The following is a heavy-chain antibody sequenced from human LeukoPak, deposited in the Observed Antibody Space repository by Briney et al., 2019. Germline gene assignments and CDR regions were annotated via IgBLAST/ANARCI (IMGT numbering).Heavy chain of an antibody. Sequence: ASVKVSCKASGYTFTSYGISWVRQAPGQGLEWMGIINPSGGSTSYAQKFQGRVTMTRDTSTSTVYMELSSLRSEDTAVYYCARDLSGSPFFDYWGQGTLVTASS. CDR2: INPSGGST. D-gene: IGHD1-26*01. CDR1: GYTFTSYG. V-gene: IGHV1-46*01. J-gene: IGHJ4*02. CDR3: ARDLSGSPFFDY.